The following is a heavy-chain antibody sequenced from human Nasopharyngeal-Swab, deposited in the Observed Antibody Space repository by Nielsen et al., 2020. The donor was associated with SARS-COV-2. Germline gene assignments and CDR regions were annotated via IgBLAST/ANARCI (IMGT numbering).Heavy chain of an antibody. D-gene: IGHD4-17*01. CDR3: ARGRTTVTEYYYYYYFDV. J-gene: IGHJ6*03. V-gene: IGHV1-2*06. CDR2: INPNSGGT. Sequence: WVRQAPGQGLEWMGRINPNSGGTNYAQKFQGRVTVTRDTSISAAYMELSRLRSDDTAVYYCARGRTTVTEYYYYYYFDVWGKGITVTVSS.